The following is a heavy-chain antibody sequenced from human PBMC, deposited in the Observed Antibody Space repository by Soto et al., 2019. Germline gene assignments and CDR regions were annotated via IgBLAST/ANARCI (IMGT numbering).Heavy chain of an antibody. CDR1: GFTFSSYA. V-gene: IGHV3-30-3*01. CDR3: ARDIALQHYYYYGMDV. J-gene: IGHJ6*02. Sequence: QVQLVESGGGVVQPGRSLRLSCAASGFTFSSYAMHWVRQAPGKGLEWVAVISYDGSNKYYADSVKGRFTISRDNSKNKLYLQMSRLRAEDTAVYYCARDIALQHYYYYGMDVWGQGTTVTVSS. CDR2: ISYDGSNK. D-gene: IGHD6-13*01.